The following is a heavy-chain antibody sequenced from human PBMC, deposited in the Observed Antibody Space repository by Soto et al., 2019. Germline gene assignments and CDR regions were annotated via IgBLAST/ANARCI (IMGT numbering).Heavy chain of an antibody. CDR1: GFILSDCA. CDR3: ARDLSWGSNWYYYMDV. V-gene: IGHV3-48*01. D-gene: IGHD7-27*01. CDR2: ISSSSSVI. J-gene: IGHJ6*03. Sequence: PGGSLRLSCATSGFILSDCAMNWVRQAPGKGLEWVSYISSSSSVIDYADSVKGRFTVSRDNARNSLYLQMNSLISDDTAVYYCARDLSWGSNWYYYMDVWGKGTTVTVSS.